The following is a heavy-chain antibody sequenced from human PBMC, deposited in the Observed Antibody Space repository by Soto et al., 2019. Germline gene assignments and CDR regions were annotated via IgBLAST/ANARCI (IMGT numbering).Heavy chain of an antibody. CDR3: ARQTPYYDILTGYHEQTLFDY. D-gene: IGHD3-9*01. CDR1: GGSISSSSYY. V-gene: IGHV4-39*01. CDR2: IYYSGST. J-gene: IGHJ4*02. Sequence: SETLSLTCTVSGGSISSSSYYWGWIRQPPGKGLEWIGSIYYSGSTYYNPSLKSRVTISVDTSKNQFSLKLSSVTAADTAVYYCARQTPYYDILTGYHEQTLFDYWGQGTLVTVSS.